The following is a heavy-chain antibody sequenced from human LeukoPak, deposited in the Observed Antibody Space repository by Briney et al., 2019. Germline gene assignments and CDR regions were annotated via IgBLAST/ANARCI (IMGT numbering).Heavy chain of an antibody. D-gene: IGHD6-19*01. J-gene: IGHJ4*02. CDR3: AKDLGISVGRPYYFDY. CDR2: IRYDGSNK. CDR1: GFTFSSYG. V-gene: IGHV3-30*02. Sequence: GGSLRLSCAASGFTFSSYGMHWVRQAPGKGLEWVAFIRYDGSNKYYADSVKGRFTISRDNSKNTLYLQMNSLRAEDTAVYYCAKDLGISVGRPYYFDYWGQGTLVTVSS.